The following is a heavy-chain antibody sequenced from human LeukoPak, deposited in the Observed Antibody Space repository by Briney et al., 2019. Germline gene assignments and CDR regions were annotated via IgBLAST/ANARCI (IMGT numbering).Heavy chain of an antibody. CDR3: ARVNDSSGYYGLPFDY. D-gene: IGHD3-22*01. CDR2: ISYDGSNK. J-gene: IGHJ4*02. V-gene: IGHV3-30*04. CDR1: GFTFSSYA. Sequence: PGGSLRLSCAASGFTFSSYAIHWVRQAPGKGLEWVSVISYDGSNKYYADSVKGRFTISRDNSKNKVYLQMNSLRAEDTAVYYCARVNDSSGYYGLPFDYWGQGTLVTVSS.